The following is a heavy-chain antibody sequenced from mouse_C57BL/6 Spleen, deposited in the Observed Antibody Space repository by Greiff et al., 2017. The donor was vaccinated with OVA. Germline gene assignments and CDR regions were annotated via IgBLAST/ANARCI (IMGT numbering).Heavy chain of an antibody. J-gene: IGHJ3*01. D-gene: IGHD2-2*01. CDR3: VSHGDYGYDVGFAY. CDR2: IRSKSNNYAT. V-gene: IGHV10-1*01. CDR1: GFSFNTYA. Sequence: EVQGVESGGGLVQPKGSLKLSCAASGFSFNTYAMNWVRQAPGKGLEWVARIRSKSNNYATYYADSVKDRFTISRDDSESMLYLQMNNLKTEDTAMYYCVSHGDYGYDVGFAYWGQGTLVTVSA.